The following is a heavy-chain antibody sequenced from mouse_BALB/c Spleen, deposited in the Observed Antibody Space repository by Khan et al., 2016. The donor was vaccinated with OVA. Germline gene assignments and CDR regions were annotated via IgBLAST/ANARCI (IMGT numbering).Heavy chain of an antibody. J-gene: IGHJ2*01. CDR2: ISYSGNT. D-gene: IGHD1-1*01. CDR1: GYSITSDYA. V-gene: IGHV3-2*02. Sequence: EVQLVESGPGLVKPSQSLSIICTVTGYSITSDYAWNWIRQFPGNKLEWMGLISYSGNTKYNQSLKSRISITRDTSKNQFFLQLNSVTTEDTATYYCARVYGGDFDYWGHGTTLTVSS. CDR3: ARVYGGDFDY.